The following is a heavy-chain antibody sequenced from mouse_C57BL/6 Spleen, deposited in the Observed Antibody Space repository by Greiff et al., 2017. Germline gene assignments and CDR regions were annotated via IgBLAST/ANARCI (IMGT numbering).Heavy chain of an antibody. CDR3: ARSDGYDDGAWFAY. CDR1: GFTFSDYG. D-gene: IGHD2-2*01. Sequence: EVKVVESGGGLVKPGGSLKLSCAASGFTFSDYGMHWVRQAPEKGLEWVAYISSGSSTIYYADTVKGRFTISRDNAKNTLFLQMTSLRSEDTAMYYWARSDGYDDGAWFAYWGQGTLVTVSA. V-gene: IGHV5-17*01. J-gene: IGHJ3*01. CDR2: ISSGSSTI.